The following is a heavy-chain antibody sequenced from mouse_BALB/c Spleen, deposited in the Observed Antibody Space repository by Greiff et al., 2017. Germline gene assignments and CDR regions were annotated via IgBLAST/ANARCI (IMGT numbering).Heavy chain of an antibody. V-gene: IGHV5-4*02. CDR3: ARDGGSPTMITTGFAS. Sequence: VESGGGLVKPGGSLKLSCAASGFTFSDYYMYWVRQTPEKRPEWVETISDGGSYTYYPDSVKGRFTISRDNAKNNLYLQMSSLKSEDTAMYYCARDGGSPTMITTGFASWGQGTLVTVSA. D-gene: IGHD2-4*01. CDR1: GFTFSDYY. CDR2: ISDGGSYT. J-gene: IGHJ3*01.